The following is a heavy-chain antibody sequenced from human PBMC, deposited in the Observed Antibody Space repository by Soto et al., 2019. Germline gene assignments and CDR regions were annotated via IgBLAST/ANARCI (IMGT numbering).Heavy chain of an antibody. CDR2: INHSGST. CDR3: ARDKITGLFDY. V-gene: IGHV4-34*01. CDR1: GGYFSGYY. D-gene: IGHD2-8*02. Sequence: SETQSLTCAVYGGYFSGYYLTWIRQPPGTGLEWIGEINHSGSTNYNPSLKSRVTISVDTSKNQFSLKLTSVTAADTAVYYCARDKITGLFDYWGQGTLVTVSS. J-gene: IGHJ4*02.